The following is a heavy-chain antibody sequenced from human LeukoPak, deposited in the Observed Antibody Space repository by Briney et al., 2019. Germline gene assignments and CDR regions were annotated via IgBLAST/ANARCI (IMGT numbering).Heavy chain of an antibody. D-gene: IGHD2-15*01. CDR3: ARHHCSGGSCYFDY. V-gene: IGHV5-51*01. Sequence: GESLKISCKASGYTFSSHLIVWVRQMAGKGLEWMGNIYPGDPHTRYSPSFQGQVTISADKSIATAYLQWSSLKASDTAMYYCARHHCSGGSCYFDYWGQGTLVTVSS. CDR2: IYPGDPHT. CDR1: GYTFSSHL. J-gene: IGHJ4*02.